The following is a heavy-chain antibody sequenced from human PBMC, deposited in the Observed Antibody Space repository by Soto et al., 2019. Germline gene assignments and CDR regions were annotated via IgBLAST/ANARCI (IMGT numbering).Heavy chain of an antibody. CDR2: ISYDGSNK. J-gene: IGHJ4*02. Sequence: GGSLRLSCAASGFTFSSYGMHWVRQAPGKGLEWVAVISYDGSNKYYADSVKGRFTISRDNSKNTLYLQMNSLRAEDTAVYYCAKDLSPSFVVVVAATSAYWGQGTLVTVSS. D-gene: IGHD2-15*01. CDR3: AKDLSPSFVVVVAATSAY. CDR1: GFTFSSYG. V-gene: IGHV3-30*18.